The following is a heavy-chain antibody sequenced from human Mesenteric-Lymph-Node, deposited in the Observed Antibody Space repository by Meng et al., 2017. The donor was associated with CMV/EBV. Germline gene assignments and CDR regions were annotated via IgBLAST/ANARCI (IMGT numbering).Heavy chain of an antibody. D-gene: IGHD2-2*01. CDR3: ARDQVPAAGTPMYGMDV. CDR2: IYSGGST. Sequence: GESLKISCAASGFTVSSNYMSWVRQAPGKGLEWVSVIYSGGSTYYADSVKGRFTISRDNSKNTLYLQMNSLRAEDTAVYYCARDQVPAAGTPMYGMDVWGQGTTVTVSS. CDR1: GFTVSSNY. J-gene: IGHJ6*02. V-gene: IGHV3-66*02.